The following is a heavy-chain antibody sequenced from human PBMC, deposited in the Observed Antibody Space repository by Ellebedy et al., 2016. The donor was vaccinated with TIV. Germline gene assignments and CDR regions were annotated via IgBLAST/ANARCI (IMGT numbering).Heavy chain of an antibody. D-gene: IGHD5-18*01. CDR3: AAVRIQIWFPKWFDP. V-gene: IGHV1-24*01. CDR1: GYTLTKLS. CDR2: FDPEDGER. Sequence: ASVKVSCKVSGYTLTKLSMHWVRQAPGKGLEWMGGFDPEDGERIYGQKFQGRFTTTEDISSDTAYMELSSLTSEDTAVYYCAAVRIQIWFPKWFDPWGQGTLVTVSS. J-gene: IGHJ5*02.